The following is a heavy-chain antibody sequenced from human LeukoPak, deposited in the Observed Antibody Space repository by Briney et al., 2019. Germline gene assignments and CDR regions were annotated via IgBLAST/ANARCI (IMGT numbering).Heavy chain of an antibody. V-gene: IGHV3-30*01. CDR3: VRGGIPTGPYYYFYYMDV. D-gene: IGHD3-10*01. Sequence: GGSLRLSCAASGFTFSRNVMHWVRQAPGKGLEWVATISYDGNNKFHSDSVKGRFTISRDNSRNTLYLQMNSLRGEDAAVYSCVRGGIPTGPYYYFYYMDVWGNGTAVTVSS. CDR1: GFTFSRNV. CDR2: ISYDGNNK. J-gene: IGHJ6*03.